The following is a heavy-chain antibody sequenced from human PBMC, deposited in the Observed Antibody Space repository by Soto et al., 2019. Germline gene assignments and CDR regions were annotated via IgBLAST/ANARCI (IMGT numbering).Heavy chain of an antibody. CDR3: ARDIMGTNYYYYGMDV. D-gene: IGHD2-8*01. Sequence: PSETLSLTCTVSGGSISSSSYFWGWIRQPPGKGLEWIGSIYYSGGTYYNPSLKSRVTISVDTSKNQFSLKLSSVTAADTAVYYCARDIMGTNYYYYGMDVWGQGTTVTVS. CDR2: IYYSGGT. J-gene: IGHJ6*02. V-gene: IGHV4-39*07. CDR1: GGSISSSSYF.